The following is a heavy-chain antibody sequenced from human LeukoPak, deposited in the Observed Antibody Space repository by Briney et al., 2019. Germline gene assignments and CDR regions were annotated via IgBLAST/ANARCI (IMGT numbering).Heavy chain of an antibody. Sequence: PSETLSLTCTVSGGSISSYYWSWIRQPPGKGLEWIGHIYYSGSTNYNPSLKSRVTISVDTSKNQFSLKLSSVTAADTAVYYCARADDSSGYVLDYWGQGTLVTVSS. D-gene: IGHD3-22*01. J-gene: IGHJ4*02. CDR3: ARADDSSGYVLDY. CDR1: GGSISSYY. V-gene: IGHV4-59*01. CDR2: IYYSGST.